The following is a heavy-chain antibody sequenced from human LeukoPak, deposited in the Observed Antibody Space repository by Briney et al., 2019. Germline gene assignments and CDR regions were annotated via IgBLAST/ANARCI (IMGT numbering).Heavy chain of an antibody. V-gene: IGHV4-59*01. Sequence: SETLSLTCTVSGGSISSYYWSWIRQPPGKGLEWIGYIYYSGSTNYNPSLKSRVTISVDTSKNQFSLKLSSVTAADTAVYYCARVDYYYYYVDVWGKGTTVTVSS. CDR1: GGSISSYY. CDR2: IYYSGST. J-gene: IGHJ6*03. CDR3: ARVDYYYYYVDV.